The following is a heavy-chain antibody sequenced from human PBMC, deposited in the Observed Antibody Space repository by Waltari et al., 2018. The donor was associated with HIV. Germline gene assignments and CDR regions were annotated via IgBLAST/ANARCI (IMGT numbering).Heavy chain of an antibody. J-gene: IGHJ4*02. Sequence: QEQLVQSGTEVKKPGASVKVSCKASGYTFTSYYMHWVRQAPGEGLEWMGIINPSGGSTTYAQKFQGRVTMTRDTSTITVDMELSSLRSEDTAMYYCARDQAYGGNPPGYWGQGTLVTVSS. CDR3: ARDQAYGGNPPGY. D-gene: IGHD4-17*01. CDR2: INPSGGST. CDR1: GYTFTSYY. V-gene: IGHV1-46*01.